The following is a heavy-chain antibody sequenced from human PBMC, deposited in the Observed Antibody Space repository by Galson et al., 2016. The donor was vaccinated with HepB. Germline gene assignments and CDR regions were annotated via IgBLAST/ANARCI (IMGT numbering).Heavy chain of an antibody. D-gene: IGHD2-15*01. CDR1: GFSLSSTGVG. V-gene: IGHV2-5*02. Sequence: PALVKPTQTLTLTCSFSGFSLSSTGVGVVWIRQPPGKALEWLANIYWDDDTRYSPSLRSRLTITKDTSKNQVVLTMSNMDPADTASYYCAHRRGGVTVLLGGGWLGPWGQGILVTVSS. CDR3: AHRRGGVTVLLGGGWLGP. J-gene: IGHJ5*02. CDR2: IYWDDDT.